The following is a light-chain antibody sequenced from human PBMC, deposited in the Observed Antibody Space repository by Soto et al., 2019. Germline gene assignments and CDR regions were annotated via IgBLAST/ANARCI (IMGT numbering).Light chain of an antibody. V-gene: IGLV1-51*01. CDR2: DDN. J-gene: IGLJ1*01. Sequence: QSVMTQPPSVSAAPGQKVTISCSGSSSNIGGNSVSWYQQLPGTAPKLLIYDDNKLPSGIPDRFCGSKSGTSATLGITGFQTGDEADYYCGSWDSSLSAYVFGTGTKLTVL. CDR1: SSNIGGNS. CDR3: GSWDSSLSAYV.